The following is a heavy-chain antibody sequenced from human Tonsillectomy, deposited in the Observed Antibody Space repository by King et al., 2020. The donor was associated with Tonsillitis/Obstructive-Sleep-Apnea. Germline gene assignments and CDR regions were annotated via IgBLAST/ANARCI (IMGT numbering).Heavy chain of an antibody. V-gene: IGHV3-72*01. J-gene: IGHJ3*02. Sequence: VQLVESGGGLVQPGGSLRLSCEVSGFTFSDHNMDWVRQAPGKGLEWVGRTRNEADSYTTQYAASVKDRFTISRDDSKNSLYLQMNSLKSEDTAVYYCARVLVIVPAAMQGGGAFDIWGQGTMVTVSS. CDR2: TRNEADSYTT. CDR3: ARVLVIVPAAMQGGGAFDI. CDR1: GFTFSDHN. D-gene: IGHD2-2*01.